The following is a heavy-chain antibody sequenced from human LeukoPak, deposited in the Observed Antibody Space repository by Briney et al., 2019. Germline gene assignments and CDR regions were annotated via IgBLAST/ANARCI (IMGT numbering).Heavy chain of an antibody. CDR1: GGSFSGYY. CDR3: ARGSLVRWNRARNWFDP. CDR2: INHSGST. D-gene: IGHD3-10*01. Sequence: SETLSLTCAVYGGSFSGYYWSWIRQPPGKGLEWIGEINHSGSTNYNPSLESRVTISVDTSKNQFSLKLSSVTAADTAVYYCARGSLVRWNRARNWFDPWGQGTLVTVSS. V-gene: IGHV4-34*01. J-gene: IGHJ5*02.